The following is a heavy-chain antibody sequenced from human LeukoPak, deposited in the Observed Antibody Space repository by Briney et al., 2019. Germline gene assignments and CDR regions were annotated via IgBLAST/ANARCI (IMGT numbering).Heavy chain of an antibody. D-gene: IGHD2-15*01. CDR2: ISYSGST. CDR3: ARGIELGCSGGTCYGAAYYFDY. Sequence: PGGSLRLSCAASGFTFSSYSMNWVRQAPGKGLEWIGYISYSGSTKYNPSLKNRVTMSVDTSKKKFSLKLTSVTAADTAVYYCARGIELGCSGGTCYGAAYYFDYWGQGTLVTVSS. V-gene: IGHV4-59*01. CDR1: GFTFSSYS. J-gene: IGHJ4*02.